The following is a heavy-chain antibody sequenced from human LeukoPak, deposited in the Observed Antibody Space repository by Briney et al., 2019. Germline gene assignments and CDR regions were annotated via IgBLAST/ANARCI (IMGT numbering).Heavy chain of an antibody. D-gene: IGHD2-2*01. J-gene: IGHJ4*02. CDR2: FIPVFGTA. CDR1: GGTFSRHA. CDR3: AREVPATDGRMDY. V-gene: IGHV1-69*01. Sequence: GSSVKVSCKASGGTFSRHAISWVRQAPGQGLEWMGGFIPVFGTANYAQKFQGRVTITADESTSTAYMELSSLRSEDTAVYYCAREVPATDGRMDYWGQGTLVTVSS.